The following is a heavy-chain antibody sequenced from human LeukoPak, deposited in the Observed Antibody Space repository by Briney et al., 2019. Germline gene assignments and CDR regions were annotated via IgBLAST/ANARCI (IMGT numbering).Heavy chain of an antibody. CDR3: ARSEQFPYYMDV. D-gene: IGHD6-19*01. V-gene: IGHV1-46*01. CDR1: GYTFASYY. CDR2: INPSSGAS. J-gene: IGHJ6*03. Sequence: ASVKVSCKASGYTFASYYMHWVRQAPGQGLEWMGIINPSSGASRYAQKFQGRVTMTRDMSTSTVYMELSSLRSEDTAVYYCARSEQFPYYMDVWGKGTTVTVSS.